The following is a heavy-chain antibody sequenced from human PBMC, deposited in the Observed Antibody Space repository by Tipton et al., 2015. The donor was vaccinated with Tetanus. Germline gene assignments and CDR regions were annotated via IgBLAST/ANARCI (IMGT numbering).Heavy chain of an antibody. Sequence: TLSLTCIVSGGSMSGSGHYGAWVRQSPGKGLEWIGSLDYSGNTYYNSSLMSRVTISVDTSKNQFSLRLNSVTAVDTAVYYCAKSDRVTRTSWYFHDWGQGTLVTVSS. D-gene: IGHD2-2*01. CDR2: LDYSGNT. CDR1: GGSMSGSGHY. J-gene: IGHJ4*02. CDR3: AKSDRVTRTSWYFHD. V-gene: IGHV4-39*01.